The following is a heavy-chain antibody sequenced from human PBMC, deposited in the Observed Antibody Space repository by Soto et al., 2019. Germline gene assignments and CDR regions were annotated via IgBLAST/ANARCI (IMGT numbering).Heavy chain of an antibody. CDR3: AHPRGYGVFDAYDF. CDR2: ISGSGSDT. CDR1: GFTFSTYA. D-gene: IGHD4-17*01. J-gene: IGHJ3*01. V-gene: IGHV3-23*01. Sequence: PGGSLRLSCAASGFTFSTYAMSWVRQAPGKGLEWVSAISGSGSDTYHAESVKGRLTISRDNSISMLYLQMNSLRTKDTAVYYCAHPRGYGVFDAYDFWGQGAMVTVSS.